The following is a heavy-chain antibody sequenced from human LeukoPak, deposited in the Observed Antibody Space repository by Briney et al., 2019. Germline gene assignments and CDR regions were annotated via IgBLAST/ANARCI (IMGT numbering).Heavy chain of an antibody. V-gene: IGHV3-7*01. CDR2: IRQDGSEK. J-gene: IGHJ4*02. CDR3: ARDSGSYYVGFDY. D-gene: IGHD1-26*01. CDR1: GFTFSSYW. Sequence: PGGSLRLSCAASGFTFSSYWMSWVRQAPGKGLEWVANIRQDGSEKYYVDSVKRRFTISRDNAKNSLYLQMNSRRAEDTAVYYCARDSGSYYVGFDYWGQGTLVTVSS.